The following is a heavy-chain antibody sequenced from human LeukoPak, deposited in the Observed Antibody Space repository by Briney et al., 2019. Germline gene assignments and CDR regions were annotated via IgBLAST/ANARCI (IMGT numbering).Heavy chain of an antibody. CDR1: GFYFSDNW. Sequence: GESLKISCKTSGFYFSDNWIAWVRQMPGNGLEWMGLIWPGGSQTIYNSSFQGQVTISADKSINTAYLHWDSLKASDTANYYCARHGGGNDWPFWHWGQGTLVTVSS. J-gene: IGHJ1*01. V-gene: IGHV5-51*01. CDR3: ARHGGGNDWPFWH. CDR2: IWPGGSQT. D-gene: IGHD5-12*01.